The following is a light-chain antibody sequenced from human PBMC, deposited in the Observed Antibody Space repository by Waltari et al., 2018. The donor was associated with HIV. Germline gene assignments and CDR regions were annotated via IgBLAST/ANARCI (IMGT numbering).Light chain of an antibody. Sequence: EFVLTQSPGTQSLSPGERATLSCRASQSVSSSYLAWYQQRPGQAPRLLIYGASSRAAGIPDRFTGSGSGTDFTLTISRLEPEDFAVYYCQHFDTSLPKYTFGQGTKLEIK. V-gene: IGKV3-20*01. CDR3: QHFDTSLPKYT. CDR1: QSVSSSY. J-gene: IGKJ2*01. CDR2: GAS.